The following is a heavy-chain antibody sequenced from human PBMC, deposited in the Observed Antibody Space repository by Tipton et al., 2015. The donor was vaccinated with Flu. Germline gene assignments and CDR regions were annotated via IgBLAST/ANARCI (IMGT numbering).Heavy chain of an antibody. D-gene: IGHD2-15*01. CDR1: GYSISSGYY. V-gene: IGHV4-38-2*02. J-gene: IGHJ4*02. CDR3: ARDAPSFRVVVAATPLFDY. Sequence: LRLSCAVSGYSISSGYYWGWIRQPPGKGLEWIGSIYHSGSTYYNPSLKSRVTISVDTSKNQFSLKLSSVTAADTAVYYCARDAPSFRVVVAATPLFDYWGQGPLVTVSS. CDR2: IYHSGST.